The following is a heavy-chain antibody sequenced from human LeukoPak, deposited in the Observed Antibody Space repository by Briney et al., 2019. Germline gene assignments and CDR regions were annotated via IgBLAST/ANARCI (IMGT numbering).Heavy chain of an antibody. Sequence: TGGSLRLSCVVSGFIFSDYYMSWIRQAPGKGLEWVSYISSSSRYTNYVDSVKGRFTISRDNAKNSLYLQMNSLRADDTAVYYCARGADFWSGYNDYWGQGTLVSVSS. CDR2: ISSSSRYT. J-gene: IGHJ4*02. CDR1: GFIFSDYY. V-gene: IGHV3-11*05. CDR3: ARGADFWSGYNDY. D-gene: IGHD3-3*01.